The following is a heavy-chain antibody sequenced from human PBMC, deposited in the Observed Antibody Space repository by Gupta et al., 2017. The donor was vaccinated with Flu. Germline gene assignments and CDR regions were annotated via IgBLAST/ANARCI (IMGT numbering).Heavy chain of an antibody. CDR3: ARFAGHGSYSVQLVEGIIYYYYGMDV. CDR1: GGSFSGYY. CDR2: IYHSGST. V-gene: IGHV4-34*01. J-gene: IGHJ6*02. Sequence: QVQLQQWGAGLLTPSETLSLTCAGYGGSFSGYYWSWIRQPPGKGLEWIGEIYHSGSTNSNPSRKSRVTISVDTAKNQFSLKLSSVTAADAAVYYCARFAGHGSYSVQLVEGIIYYYYGMDVWGQGTTVTVSS. D-gene: IGHD6-6*01.